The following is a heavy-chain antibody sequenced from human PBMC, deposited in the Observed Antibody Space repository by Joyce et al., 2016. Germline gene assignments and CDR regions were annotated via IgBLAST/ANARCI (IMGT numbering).Heavy chain of an antibody. CDR2: ISVSSFYT. Sequence: EVQLVESGGGLVKPGGSLRLSCAASGFTFNTYAMNWVRQAAGKAREWVASISVSSFYTYYADSVKGRFTIARDNTKNSLFLQMSSLGAEDTAVYYCARDMRQELSLFGRAFDIWGQGTMVTVSS. CDR1: GFTFNTYA. D-gene: IGHD3-16*02. CDR3: ARDMRQELSLFGRAFDI. J-gene: IGHJ3*02. V-gene: IGHV3-21*01.